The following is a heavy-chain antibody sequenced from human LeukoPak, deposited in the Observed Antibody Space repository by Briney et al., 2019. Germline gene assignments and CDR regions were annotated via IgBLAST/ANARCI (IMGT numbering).Heavy chain of an antibody. J-gene: IGHJ4*02. CDR3: ARSGSSTITIFGVVYPLFDY. D-gene: IGHD3-3*01. CDR2: INPNSGGT. V-gene: IGHV1-2*02. Sequence: GASVKVSCKASGYTFTGYYMHWVRQAPGQGLEWMGWINPNSGGTNYAQKFQGRVTMTRDTSISTAYMELSRLRSDDTAVYYCARSGSSTITIFGVVYPLFDYWGQGTLVTVSS. CDR1: GYTFTGYY.